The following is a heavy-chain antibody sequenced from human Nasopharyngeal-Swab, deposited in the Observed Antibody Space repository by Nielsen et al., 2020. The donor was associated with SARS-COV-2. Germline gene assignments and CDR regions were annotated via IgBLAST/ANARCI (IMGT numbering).Heavy chain of an antibody. CDR3: ARAQTTVTTPLDY. D-gene: IGHD4-17*01. J-gene: IGHJ4*02. V-gene: IGHV3-21*01. CDR1: GFTFSSYT. Sequence: GESLKISCDASGFTFSSYTMNWVRQAPGKGLEWVSSVTSSSTYIYYADSVKGRFTISRDNAKNSLYLQMISLRAEDTAVYYCARAQTTVTTPLDYWGQGTLVTVSS. CDR2: VTSSSTYI.